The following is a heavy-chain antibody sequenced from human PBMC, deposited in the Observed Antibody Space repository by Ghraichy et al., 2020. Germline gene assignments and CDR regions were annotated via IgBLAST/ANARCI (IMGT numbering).Heavy chain of an antibody. V-gene: IGHV3-23*01. J-gene: IGHJ4*02. CDR1: GFTFSSYA. Sequence: GGSLRLSCAASGFTFSSYAMSWVRQAPGKGLEWVSAISGSGCSTYYADSVKGRFTISRDNSKNTLYLQMNSLRAEDTAVYYCAKGGSDIVVVPAVVWGQGTLVTVSS. CDR2: ISGSGCST. D-gene: IGHD2-2*01. CDR3: AKGGSDIVVVPAVV.